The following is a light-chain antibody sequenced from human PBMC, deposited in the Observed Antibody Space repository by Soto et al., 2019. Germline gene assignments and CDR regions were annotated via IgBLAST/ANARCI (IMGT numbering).Light chain of an antibody. CDR3: QKYLSALWT. J-gene: IGKJ1*01. CDR1: QSVSSN. Sequence: EIVMTQSPATLSVSPGERATLSCRASQSVSSNLAWYQQKPGQAPRLLIYGASTRATGIPARFSGSGSGTEFTLTISSLQSEDVATYYCQKYLSALWTFGQGTKVDIK. V-gene: IGKV3-15*01. CDR2: GAS.